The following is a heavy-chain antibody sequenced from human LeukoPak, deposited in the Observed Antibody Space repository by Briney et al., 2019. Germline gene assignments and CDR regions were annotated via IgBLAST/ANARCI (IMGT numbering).Heavy chain of an antibody. CDR2: ISASGGPT. J-gene: IGHJ4*02. V-gene: IGHV3-23*01. CDR3: AKEKYYDSSGYYSY. CDR1: GFTFNNYA. Sequence: GGSLRLSCAGSGFTFNNYAMTWFRQTPGKGLEWVSSISASGGPTYYADSVKGRFTISRDNSKNTLFLQMNSLRAEDTAVYYCAKEKYYDSSGYYSYWGQGTLVTVSS. D-gene: IGHD3-22*01.